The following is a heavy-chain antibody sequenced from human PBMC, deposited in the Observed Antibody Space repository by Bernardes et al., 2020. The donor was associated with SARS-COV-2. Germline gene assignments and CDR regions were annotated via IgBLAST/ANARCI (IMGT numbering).Heavy chain of an antibody. CDR2: ISDDGSNK. CDR3: AKGDLEWELLGNFDP. V-gene: IGHV3-30*18. J-gene: IGHJ5*02. Sequence: GGSLRLSCAASGFTFSSHAMHWVRQAPGKGLEWVTVISDDGSNKYYGDSVKGRFTISRDNSKNTLYLQMNSLRAEDTAVYYCAKGDLEWELLGNFDPWG. D-gene: IGHD1-26*01. CDR1: GFTFSSHA.